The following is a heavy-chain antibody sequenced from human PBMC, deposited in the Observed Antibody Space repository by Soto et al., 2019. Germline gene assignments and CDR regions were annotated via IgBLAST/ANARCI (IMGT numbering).Heavy chain of an antibody. D-gene: IGHD3-3*01. J-gene: IGHJ3*02. CDR2: ISWNSGSI. CDR3: AKGYTIFGVVIIPQDAFDI. V-gene: IGHV3-9*01. Sequence: GGSLRLSCVASGFTFDDYAMHWVRQAPGKGLEWVSGISWNSGSIGYADSVKGRFTISRDNAKNSLYLQMNSLRAEDTALYYCAKGYTIFGVVIIPQDAFDIWGQGTMVTVSS. CDR1: GFTFDDYA.